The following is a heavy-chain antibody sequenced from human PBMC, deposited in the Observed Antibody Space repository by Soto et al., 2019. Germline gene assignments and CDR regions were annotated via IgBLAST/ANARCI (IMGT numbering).Heavy chain of an antibody. CDR1: GYTFTGFH. V-gene: IGHV1-2*04. J-gene: IGHJ4*02. Sequence: ASVKVSCKASGYTFTGFHIHWVRQAPGQGLEWMGWINPNGGGRNYAQKFQGWVTMTRDTSISTAYMELSRPKSDDTAVYYCARGSVGPTTDFDYWGQGTLVTVSS. CDR2: INPNGGGR. CDR3: ARGSVGPTTDFDY. D-gene: IGHD1-26*01.